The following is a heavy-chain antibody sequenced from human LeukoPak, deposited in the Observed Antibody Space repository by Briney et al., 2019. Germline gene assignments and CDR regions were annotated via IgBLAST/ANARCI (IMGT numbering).Heavy chain of an antibody. CDR1: GGTFSSYA. CDR3: ARVGGVPAAIRGWFDP. D-gene: IGHD2-2*02. V-gene: IGHV1-69*05. Sequence: ASVKVSCKASGGTFSSYAISWVRQAPGQGLEWMGGIIPIFGTANYAQKFQGRVTITTDESTSTAYMELSSLRSEDTAVYYCARVGGVPAAIRGWFDPWGQGTLVTVSS. CDR2: IIPIFGTA. J-gene: IGHJ5*02.